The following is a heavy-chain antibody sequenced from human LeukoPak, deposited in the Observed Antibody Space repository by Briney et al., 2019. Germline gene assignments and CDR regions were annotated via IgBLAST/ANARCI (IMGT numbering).Heavy chain of an antibody. D-gene: IGHD3-16*01. J-gene: IGHJ6*02. Sequence: ASVKVSCKASGYFFTSYSMHWVRQAPGQGLEWMGIINPSGGSTSYAQKFQGRVTMTRDTTTSTVYMELSSLRSEDTAVYFCARARRGVMDYFYYGMDVWGQGTTVTVSS. CDR1: GYFFTSYS. CDR3: ARARRGVMDYFYYGMDV. V-gene: IGHV1-46*01. CDR2: INPSGGST.